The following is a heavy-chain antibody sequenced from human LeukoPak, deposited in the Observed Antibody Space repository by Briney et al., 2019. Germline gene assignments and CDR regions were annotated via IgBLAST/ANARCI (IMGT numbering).Heavy chain of an antibody. V-gene: IGHV4-59*01. D-gene: IGHD6-13*01. CDR2: IYYSGGT. CDR1: GGSISPFY. J-gene: IGHJ6*03. Sequence: ATLSLTCTVSGGSISPFYWLWIRQPPGKGLEWIGYIYYSGGTNSNPSLRSRLTMSVDTSKNQVSLKLNSVTAADTAIYYCARRAAAVGTFYMDVWGEGTTVTDAS. CDR3: ARRAAAVGTFYMDV.